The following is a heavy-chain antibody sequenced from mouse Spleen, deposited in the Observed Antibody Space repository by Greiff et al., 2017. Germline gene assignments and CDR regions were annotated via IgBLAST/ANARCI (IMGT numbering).Heavy chain of an antibody. Sequence: EVQRVESGGGLVQPGGSLKLSCATSGFTFSDYYMYWVRQTPEKRLEWVAYISNGGGSTYYPDTVKGRFTISRDNAKNTLYLQMSRLKSEDTAMYYCARQTLTIPYAMDYWGQGTSVTVSS. J-gene: IGHJ4*01. D-gene: IGHD1-1*02. CDR1: GFTFSDYY. CDR3: ARQTLTIPYAMDY. V-gene: IGHV5-12*02. CDR2: ISNGGGST.